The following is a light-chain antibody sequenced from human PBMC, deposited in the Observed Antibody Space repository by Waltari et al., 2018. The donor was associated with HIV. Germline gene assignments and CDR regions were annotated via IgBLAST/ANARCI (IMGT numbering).Light chain of an antibody. V-gene: IGLV2-14*03. CDR1: STDSRFYQY. J-gene: IGLJ2*01. Sequence: QSALTQPASVSGFLGQSINISCTGISTDSRFYQYVSWYQQYPGKIPRLIIFDINNRPSGVSDHFSGARSGNSASLTSSGLQSGDEAHYYCASNRLDYTLIFGGGTKLTVL. CDR3: ASNRLDYTLI. CDR2: DIN.